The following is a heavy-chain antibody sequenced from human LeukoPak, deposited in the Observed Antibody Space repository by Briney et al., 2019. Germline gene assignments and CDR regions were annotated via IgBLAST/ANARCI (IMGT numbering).Heavy chain of an antibody. CDR1: GFTFTSYW. CDR3: AREGVGGFDS. D-gene: IGHD3-10*01. V-gene: IGHV3-7*01. J-gene: IGHJ5*01. CDR2: IRQDGREK. Sequence: GGSLRLSCAASGFTFTSYWLSWVRQAPGKGLEWVANIRQDGREKSYADSVKGRFTISRDNAKTSVYPQMNSLRVEDTAVYYCAREGVGGFDSWGQGTLVTVSS.